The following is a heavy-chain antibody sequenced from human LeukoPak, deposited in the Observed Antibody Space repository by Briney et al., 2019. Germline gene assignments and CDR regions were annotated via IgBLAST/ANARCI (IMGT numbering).Heavy chain of an antibody. Sequence: GGSLRLSCAASGFPFSDDWMSWVRQAPGKGLEWVGRIKKKGDGGTTDYPAPVKGRFTISRDDSKNMLYLEMNNLKIEDTAVYYCTTVTMVRDYDYWGQGTLVTVSS. V-gene: IGHV3-15*01. CDR3: TTVTMVRDYDY. J-gene: IGHJ4*02. CDR1: GFPFSDDW. CDR2: IKKKGDGGTT. D-gene: IGHD3-10*01.